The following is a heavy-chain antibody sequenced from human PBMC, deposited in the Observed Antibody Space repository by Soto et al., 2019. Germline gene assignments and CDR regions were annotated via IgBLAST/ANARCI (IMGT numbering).Heavy chain of an antibody. J-gene: IGHJ5*02. CDR3: ARETSQDSSSQYNWFDP. CDR1: GDSVSSNSAA. CDR2: TYYRSKWYN. V-gene: IGHV6-1*01. D-gene: IGHD6-13*01. Sequence: SQTLSLTCAISGDSVSSNSAAWNWIRQSPSRGLEWLGRTYYRSKWYNDYAVSVKSRITINPDTSKNQFSLQLNSVTPEDTAVYYCARETSQDSSSQYNWFDPWGQGTLVTVSS.